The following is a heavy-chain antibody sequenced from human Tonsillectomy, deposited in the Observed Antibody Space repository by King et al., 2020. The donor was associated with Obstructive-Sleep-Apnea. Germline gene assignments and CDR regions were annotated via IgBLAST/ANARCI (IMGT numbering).Heavy chain of an antibody. J-gene: IGHJ6*02. D-gene: IGHD3-9*01. CDR2: INSSGRT. CDR1: GDSINNYY. V-gene: IGHV4-59*12. CDR3: ARLPDFDWVYGMDV. Sequence: QVQLQESGPGLMKPSETLSLTCTVSGDSINNYYWSWIRQPPGKGLEWIVHINSSGRTNYNPSLNSLVTLSADTSKSQVPLKLSSVIAADTAVYFCARLPDFDWVYGMDVWGQGTTVTVSS.